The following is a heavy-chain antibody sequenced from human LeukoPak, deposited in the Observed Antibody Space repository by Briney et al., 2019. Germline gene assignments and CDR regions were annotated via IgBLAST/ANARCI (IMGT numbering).Heavy chain of an antibody. D-gene: IGHD3-22*01. Sequence: ASVKVSCKASGYTFTNYGISWVRQATGQGLEWMGWMNPNSGKTGYAQSFQGRVAMTRDSSTDTAYMELNSLRSEDTAVYYCARDYFETSGSVYHFYGLDVWGLGTTVTVSS. J-gene: IGHJ6*02. CDR1: GYTFTNYG. CDR2: MNPNSGKT. V-gene: IGHV1-8*02. CDR3: ARDYFETSGSVYHFYGLDV.